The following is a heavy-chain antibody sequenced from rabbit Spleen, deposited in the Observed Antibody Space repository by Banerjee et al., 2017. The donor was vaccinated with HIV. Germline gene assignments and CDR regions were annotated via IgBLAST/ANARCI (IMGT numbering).Heavy chain of an antibody. V-gene: IGHV1S45*01. D-gene: IGHD1-1*01. CDR2: ICAGISDST. CDR1: GFSFSSNYW. J-gene: IGHJ6*01. CDR3: ARDTSSSFSSYGMDL. Sequence: LEESGGGLVQPEGSLALTCKASGFSFSSNYWICWVRQAPGKGLEWIACICAGISDSTYYASWAKGRFTISETSSTTVTLQMTRLTAADTATYFCARDTSSSFSSYGMDLWGQGTLVTVS.